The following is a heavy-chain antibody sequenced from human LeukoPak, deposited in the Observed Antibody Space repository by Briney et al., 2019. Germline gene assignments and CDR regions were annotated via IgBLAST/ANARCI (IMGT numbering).Heavy chain of an antibody. Sequence: GGSLRLSCAVSGLRFGSFWMSWVRQAPGKGLEWVANINQDGSEKYFVDSVRGRFTISRDNSKSSLHLQMNTLRAEDTAVYYCARERDGRFFDYWGQGTLVTVSS. J-gene: IGHJ4*02. CDR1: GLRFGSFW. CDR2: INQDGSEK. CDR3: ARERDGRFFDY. D-gene: IGHD5-24*01. V-gene: IGHV3-7*01.